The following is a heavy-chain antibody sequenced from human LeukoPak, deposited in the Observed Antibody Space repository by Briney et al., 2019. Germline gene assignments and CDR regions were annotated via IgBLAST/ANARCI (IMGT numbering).Heavy chain of an antibody. CDR3: ARVRDSGSALDY. J-gene: IGHJ4*02. Sequence: ASVKVSRKASGYTFTSYGISWVRQAPGQGLEWMGWISAYNGNTNYAQKLQGRVTMTTDTSTSTAYMELRSLRSDDTAVYYCARVRDSGSALDYWGQGTLVTVSS. CDR1: GYTFTSYG. V-gene: IGHV1-18*01. CDR2: ISAYNGNT. D-gene: IGHD3-10*01.